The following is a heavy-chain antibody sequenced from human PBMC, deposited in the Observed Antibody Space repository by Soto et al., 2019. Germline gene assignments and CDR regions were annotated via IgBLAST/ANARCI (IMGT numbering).Heavy chain of an antibody. Sequence: GGSLRLSCAASGFTFSSYVMHWVRQTPGKGLEDVSAISGNGGTTYYAGSVKGRFTISRDNSKNILYLRMGSLRIEDMAVYYCATSVAIYAFDIWGQGTMVTVSS. V-gene: IGHV3-64*02. CDR2: ISGNGGTT. J-gene: IGHJ3*02. CDR1: GFTFSSYV. D-gene: IGHD5-12*01. CDR3: ATSVAIYAFDI.